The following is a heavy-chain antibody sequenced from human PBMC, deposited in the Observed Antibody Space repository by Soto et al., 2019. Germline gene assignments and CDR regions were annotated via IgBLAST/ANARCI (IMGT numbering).Heavy chain of an antibody. J-gene: IGHJ4*02. CDR2: INHSGST. V-gene: IGHV4-34*01. CDR3: ASTYYDFWSGSSQIDY. CDR1: GGSFSGYY. Sequence: PSETLSLTCAVYGGSFSGYYWSWIRQPPGKGLEWIGEINHSGSTNYNPSLKSRVTISVDTSKNQFSLKLSSVTAADTAVYYCASTYYDFWSGSSQIDYWGQGTLVTVSS. D-gene: IGHD3-3*01.